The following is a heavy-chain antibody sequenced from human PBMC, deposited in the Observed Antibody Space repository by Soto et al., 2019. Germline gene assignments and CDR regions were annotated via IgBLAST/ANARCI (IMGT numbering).Heavy chain of an antibody. CDR1: GGSISSSSYY. J-gene: IGHJ4*02. CDR3: ARHTLGMFDY. CDR2: IYYSGST. V-gene: IGHV4-39*01. Sequence: QLQLQESGPGLVKPSETLSLTCTVSGGSISSSSYYWGWIRQPPGKGLEWIGSIYYSGSTYYNPPLRSRLTISVDTSKNQFSLKLSSVTAADTAVYYCARHTLGMFDYWGQGTLVTVSS. D-gene: IGHD7-27*01.